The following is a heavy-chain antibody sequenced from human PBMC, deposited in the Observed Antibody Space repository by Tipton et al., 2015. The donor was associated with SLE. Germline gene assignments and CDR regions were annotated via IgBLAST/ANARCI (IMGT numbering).Heavy chain of an antibody. Sequence: TLSLTCTVSGDSISTYFWSWVRQPAGKGLEWVGRIRASGSPEYNPSLKSRVTISVDTSKNQFSLRLTSVTAADTAMYYCAKDRITGTNGGYAFDIWGQGTMVTVSS. V-gene: IGHV4-4*07. CDR1: GDSISTYF. CDR3: AKDRITGTNGGYAFDI. J-gene: IGHJ3*02. D-gene: IGHD1-7*01. CDR2: IRASGSP.